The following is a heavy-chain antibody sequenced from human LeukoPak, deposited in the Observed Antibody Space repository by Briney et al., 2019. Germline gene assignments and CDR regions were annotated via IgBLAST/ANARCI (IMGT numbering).Heavy chain of an antibody. CDR1: GFIFSDFY. CDR2: ITNSGSYT. D-gene: IGHD4-17*01. Sequence: GGSLRLSCAASGFIFSDFYMTWIRQAPGKGLEWVSNITNSGSYTNYAGSVKGRFTISRDNAKNSLYLQMNSLRVEDTAVFYCAREHYGDYVGFDYWCQGPLVTVVS. CDR3: AREHYGDYVGFDY. J-gene: IGHJ4*02. V-gene: IGHV3-11*06.